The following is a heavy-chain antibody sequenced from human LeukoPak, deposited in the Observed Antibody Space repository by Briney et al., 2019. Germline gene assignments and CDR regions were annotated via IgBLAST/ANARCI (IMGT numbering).Heavy chain of an antibody. D-gene: IGHD2-15*01. CDR2: ISGSGGST. Sequence: PGGSLRLSCAASGFTFSSYAMTWVRQAPGKGLEWVSAISGSGGSTYYADSVKGRFTISRDNSKNTLYLQMNSLRAEDTAVYYCAKGAIGYCSGGSRYGIDYWGQGTLVTVSS. CDR1: GFTFSSYA. J-gene: IGHJ4*02. V-gene: IGHV3-23*01. CDR3: AKGAIGYCSGGSRYGIDY.